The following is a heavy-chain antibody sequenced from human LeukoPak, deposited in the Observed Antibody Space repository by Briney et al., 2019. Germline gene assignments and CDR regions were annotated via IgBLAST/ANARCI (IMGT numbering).Heavy chain of an antibody. Sequence: ASVKVSCKASGGTFSSYAISWMRQAPGQGLEWMGGIIPIFGTANYAQKFQGRVTITADESTSTAYMELSSLRSEDTAVYYCARVLRASIAYYGMDVWGQGTTVTVSS. V-gene: IGHV1-69*13. CDR1: GGTFSSYA. D-gene: IGHD6-6*01. J-gene: IGHJ6*02. CDR3: ARVLRASIAYYGMDV. CDR2: IIPIFGTA.